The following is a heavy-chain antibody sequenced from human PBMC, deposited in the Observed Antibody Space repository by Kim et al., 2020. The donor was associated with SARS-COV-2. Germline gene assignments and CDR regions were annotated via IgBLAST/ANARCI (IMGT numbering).Heavy chain of an antibody. V-gene: IGHV3-21*04. CDR1: GFTFSSYS. D-gene: IGHD6-13*01. J-gene: IGHJ4*02. Sequence: GGSLRLSCAASGFTFSSYSMNWVRQAPGKGLEWVSSISSSSSYIYYADSVKGRFTISRDNAKNSLYLQMNSLRAEDTAVYYCARDWWGSSNGVDYWGQGTLVTVSS. CDR2: ISSSSSYI. CDR3: ARDWWGSSNGVDY.